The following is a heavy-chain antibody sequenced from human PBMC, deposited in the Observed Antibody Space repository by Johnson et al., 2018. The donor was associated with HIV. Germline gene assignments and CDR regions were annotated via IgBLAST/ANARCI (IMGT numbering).Heavy chain of an antibody. CDR1: GFTFSSYA. J-gene: IGHJ3*02. CDR2: ISYDGRNT. D-gene: IGHD2-2*01. Sequence: QVQLVESGGGVVQPGRSLRLSCAASGFTFSSYAMHWVRQAPGKGLEWVAVISYDGRNTYYADSVTGRFTISRDNSKNTLYLQMNSLRAEDTAGYYRAREGGDCSSTSCYQDAFDIWGQGTMVTVSS. CDR3: AREGGDCSSTSCYQDAFDI. V-gene: IGHV3-30-3*01.